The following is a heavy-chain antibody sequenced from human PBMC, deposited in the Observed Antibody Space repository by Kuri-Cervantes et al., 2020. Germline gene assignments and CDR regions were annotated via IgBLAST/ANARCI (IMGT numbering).Heavy chain of an antibody. CDR2: ITGSGGTT. Sequence: GGSLRLSCAASGFTFSGYAMSWVRQAPGKGLEWVSTITGSGGTTYYADSVKGRFTISRDNSKNTLYLQMNSLRAEDTAVYYCAREKEISRAYYQLHYYYYMDVWGKGTTVTVSS. V-gene: IGHV3-23*01. D-gene: IGHD3-10*01. J-gene: IGHJ6*03. CDR3: AREKEISRAYYQLHYYYYMDV. CDR1: GFTFSGYA.